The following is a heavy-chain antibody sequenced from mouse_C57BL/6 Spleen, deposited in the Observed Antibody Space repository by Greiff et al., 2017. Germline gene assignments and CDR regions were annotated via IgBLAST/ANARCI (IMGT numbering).Heavy chain of an antibody. Sequence: QVQLQQPGAELVRPGSSVKLSCKASGYTFTSYWMHWVKQRPIQGLEWIGNIDPSDSETNYNQKFKDKATLTVDKSSSTAYMQLSSLTSEDSAVXYCARRCSGYPMDYWGQGTSVTVSS. CDR1: GYTFTSYW. CDR2: IDPSDSET. J-gene: IGHJ4*01. V-gene: IGHV1-52*01. D-gene: IGHD3-2*02. CDR3: ARRCSGYPMDY.